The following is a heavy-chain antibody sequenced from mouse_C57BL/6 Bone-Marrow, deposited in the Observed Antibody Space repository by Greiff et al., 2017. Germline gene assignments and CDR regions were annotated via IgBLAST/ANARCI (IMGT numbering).Heavy chain of an antibody. CDR2: IHPNSGST. J-gene: IGHJ2*01. D-gene: IGHD3-2*02. CDR1: GYTFTSYW. Sequence: VKLQQSGAELVKPGASVKLSCKASGYTFTSYWMHWVKQRPGQGLEWIGMIHPNSGSTNYNEKFKSKATLTVDKSSSTAYMQLSSLTSEDSAVYYCARGDSSGYGRGFDYWGQGTTLTVSS. CDR3: ARGDSSGYGRGFDY. V-gene: IGHV1-64*01.